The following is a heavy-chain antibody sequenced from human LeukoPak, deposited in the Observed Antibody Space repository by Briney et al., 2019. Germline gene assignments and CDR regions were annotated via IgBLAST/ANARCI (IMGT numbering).Heavy chain of an antibody. CDR1: GGSFSGYY. V-gene: IGHV4-34*01. J-gene: IGHJ4*02. CDR3: ASGDSSGWSDY. Sequence: SETLSLTCAVYGGSFSGYYWSWIRQPPGKGLEWIGELNHSGDTNYNPSLKSRVTMSLDTSKNQFSLKLTSVTAADTAVYYCASGDSSGWSDYWGQGTLVTVSS. CDR2: LNHSGDT. D-gene: IGHD6-19*01.